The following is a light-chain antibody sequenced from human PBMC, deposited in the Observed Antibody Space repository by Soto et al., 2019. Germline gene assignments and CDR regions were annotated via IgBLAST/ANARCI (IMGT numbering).Light chain of an antibody. Sequence: QSALTQPRSVSGSPGQAVTFSCTGTNSDVGGYDYVSWYQQLPGEAPKLIIYDVTKRPSGVPNRFSGSKSGNTASLTISGLQAEDEADYFCSSYAGSYTFEGVFGGGTQLTVL. CDR1: NSDVGGYDY. J-gene: IGLJ2*01. CDR3: SSYAGSYTFEGV. V-gene: IGLV2-11*01. CDR2: DVT.